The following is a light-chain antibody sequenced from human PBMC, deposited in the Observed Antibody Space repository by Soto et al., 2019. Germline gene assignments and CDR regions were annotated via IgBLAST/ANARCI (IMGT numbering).Light chain of an antibody. CDR3: CSFTDIALDVV. CDR2: DVT. CDR1: SSDIGDYDY. Sequence: QSALTQPASVSGSPGQSITISCTGTSSDIGDYDYVSCYQHLPDKAPKLLIFDVTHRPSGVSDRFSGSKSGNTASLTISGVRPEDEADYYCCSFTDIALDVVFGGGTKLTVL. J-gene: IGLJ2*01. V-gene: IGLV2-14*01.